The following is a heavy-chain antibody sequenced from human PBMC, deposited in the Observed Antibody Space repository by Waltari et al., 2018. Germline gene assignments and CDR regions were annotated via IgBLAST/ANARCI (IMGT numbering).Heavy chain of an antibody. CDR3: AKGRLWFGDLRS. V-gene: IGHV4-34*01. D-gene: IGHD3-10*01. Sequence: QLHPQQWGAGLLKPSETLSLTCNIFGGSFSAYHWTWIRQSPGKGLEWIGEINHLGSTNYNQSLKSRVTISLDTSKNEFALKLDSVTAADTAVYFCAKGRLWFGDLRSWGQGTQVTVSS. J-gene: IGHJ4*02. CDR2: INHLGST. CDR1: GGSFSAYH.